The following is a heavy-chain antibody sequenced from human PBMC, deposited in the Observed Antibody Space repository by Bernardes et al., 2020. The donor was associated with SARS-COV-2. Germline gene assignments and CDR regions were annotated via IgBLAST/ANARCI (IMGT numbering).Heavy chain of an antibody. CDR1: GGSISGVTYY. V-gene: IGHV4-39*01. Sequence: SETLSLTCTVSGGSISGVTYYFGWIRQPPVHSLECLGSISYSGVTHFHPSLKSRLTLSVDTSKSPFPLELSSVTAADTAVYYCARRGYSANSAALDYWGQGTLVTVSS. J-gene: IGHJ4*02. CDR2: ISYSGVT. CDR3: ARRGYSANSAALDY. D-gene: IGHD4-4*01.